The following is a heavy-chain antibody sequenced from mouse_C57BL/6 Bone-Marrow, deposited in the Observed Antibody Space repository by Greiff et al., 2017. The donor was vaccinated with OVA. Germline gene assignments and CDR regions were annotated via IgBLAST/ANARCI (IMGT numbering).Heavy chain of an antibody. Sequence: EVQLVESGGDLVKPGGSLKLSCAASGFTFSSYGMSWVRQTPDKRLEWVATISSGGSYTYYPDSVKGRFTISRDNAKNTLYLQMSSLKSEDTAMYYCARHGLLRGDAMDYWGQGTSVTVSS. D-gene: IGHD1-1*01. V-gene: IGHV5-6*01. CDR3: ARHGLLRGDAMDY. J-gene: IGHJ4*01. CDR2: ISSGGSYT. CDR1: GFTFSSYG.